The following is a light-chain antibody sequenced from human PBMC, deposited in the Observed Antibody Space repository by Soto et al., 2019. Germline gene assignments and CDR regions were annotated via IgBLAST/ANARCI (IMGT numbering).Light chain of an antibody. CDR1: QSVSSNY. CDR3: QQYGSSPRT. V-gene: IGKV3-20*01. CDR2: GTS. J-gene: IGKJ1*01. Sequence: EIVLTQSPGTLSLSPGDRAXLSCWASQSVSSNYLAWYQQKPGQAPRLLIYGTSSRATGIPDRFSGSGSGTDFTLTISRLESEDFAVYYCQQYGSSPRTFGQRTKVDIK.